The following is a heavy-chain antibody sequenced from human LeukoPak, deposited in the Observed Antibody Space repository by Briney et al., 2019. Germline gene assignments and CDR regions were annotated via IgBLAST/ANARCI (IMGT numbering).Heavy chain of an antibody. D-gene: IGHD3-10*01. J-gene: IGHJ4*02. CDR3: ARGLLWFGELADC. Sequence: GGSLRLSCAASGFTFSNYWMSWVRQAPGKGLEWVANIKQDGSEKYYVDSVKGRFTISRDNAKNSLYLQMNSLRAEDTAVYYCARGLLWFGELADCWGQGTLVTVSS. CDR2: IKQDGSEK. CDR1: GFTFSNYW. V-gene: IGHV3-7*01.